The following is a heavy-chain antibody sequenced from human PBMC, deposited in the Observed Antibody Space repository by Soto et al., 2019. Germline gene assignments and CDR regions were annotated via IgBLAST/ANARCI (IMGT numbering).Heavy chain of an antibody. CDR2: ISHSGSA. D-gene: IGHD3-10*01. J-gene: IGHJ5*02. V-gene: IGHV4-4*02. CDR3: ARFNWVRGVSWFDP. Sequence: SETLSLTCAASGGSISSSNWWRWVRQPPGKGMEWIGEISHSGSANYNPSLKTRVTLSIDKYKNHFSLRVASVTPSDTAVYYCARFNWVRGVSWFDPWGQGILVTVSS. CDR1: GGSISSSNW.